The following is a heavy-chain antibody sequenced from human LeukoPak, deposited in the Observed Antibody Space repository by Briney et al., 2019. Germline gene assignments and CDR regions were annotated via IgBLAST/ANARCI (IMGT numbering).Heavy chain of an antibody. CDR3: ARESVTMIVVVTEPYYFDH. V-gene: IGHV1-46*01. CDR1: GYTFTSYY. Sequence: ASVKVSCKASGYTFTSYYMHWVRQAPGQGLEWMGIINPSGGSTSYAQKFQGRVTMTRDTSTSTVYMELSSLRSEDTAVYYCARESVTMIVVVTEPYYFDHWGQGTLVTVSS. J-gene: IGHJ4*02. CDR2: INPSGGST. D-gene: IGHD3-22*01.